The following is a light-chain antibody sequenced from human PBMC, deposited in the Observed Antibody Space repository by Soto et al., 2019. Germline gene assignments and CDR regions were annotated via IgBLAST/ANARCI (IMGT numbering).Light chain of an antibody. CDR1: NIRTKS. J-gene: IGLJ2*01. V-gene: IGLV3-21*02. Sequence: SYDLTQPPSVSVAPGQTASISCGGDNIRTKSVHWYQQKPGQAPVVVVYDDSDSVNPERFSGSNSGNTATLTIGRAEAGDEADYYCQVWDFVSDHMVLGEGTK. CDR3: QVWDFVSDHMV. CDR2: DDS.